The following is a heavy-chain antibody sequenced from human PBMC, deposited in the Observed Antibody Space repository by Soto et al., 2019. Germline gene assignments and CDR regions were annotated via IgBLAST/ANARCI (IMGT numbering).Heavy chain of an antibody. CDR2: IGSGSDPI. V-gene: IGHV3-48*01. D-gene: IGHD1-26*01. J-gene: IGHJ4*02. CDR3: ARGSTSVGYDY. CDR1: GFTFSTSS. Sequence: EVQLVESGGDLVQPGGSLRLSCAASGFTFSTSSMNWVRQAPGKGLEWVSYIGSGSDPIYYADSVKGRFTISRDNAKNSLYLPMNSLTADDSAVYYCARGSTSVGYDYWGQGTLVTVSS.